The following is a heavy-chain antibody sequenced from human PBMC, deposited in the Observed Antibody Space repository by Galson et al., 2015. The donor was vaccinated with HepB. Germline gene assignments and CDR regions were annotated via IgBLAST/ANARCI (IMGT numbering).Heavy chain of an antibody. J-gene: IGHJ3*02. V-gene: IGHV2-70*04. CDR1: GFSLSTSGMR. CDR2: IDWDDDK. D-gene: IGHD3-22*01. CDR3: ARFKAHYDSSGYYHGGAFDI. Sequence: PALVKPTQTLTLTCTFSGFSLSTSGMRVSWIRQPPGKALEWLARIDWDDDKFYSTSLKTRLTISKVTSKNQVVLTMTNMDPVDTATYYCARFKAHYDSSGYYHGGAFDIWGQGTMVTVSS.